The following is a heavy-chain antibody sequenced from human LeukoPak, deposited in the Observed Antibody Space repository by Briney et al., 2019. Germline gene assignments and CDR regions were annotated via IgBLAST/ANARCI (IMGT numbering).Heavy chain of an antibody. CDR1: GYTFTGYY. CDR3: ARVAVAGTFEYYFDY. J-gene: IGHJ4*02. D-gene: IGHD6-19*01. CDR2: VNPNSGGT. V-gene: IGHV1-2*02. Sequence: ASVKVSCKASGYTFTGYYIQWVRQAPGQGLEWMGWVNPNSGGTKYAQKFQGRVTMTRDTSISTAYVELSRLRSDDTAIYYCARVAVAGTFEYYFDYWSQGSLVIVSS.